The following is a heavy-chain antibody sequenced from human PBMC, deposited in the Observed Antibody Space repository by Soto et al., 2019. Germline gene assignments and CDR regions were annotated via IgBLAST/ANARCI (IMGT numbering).Heavy chain of an antibody. CDR1: GGSISSGISY. D-gene: IGHD3-3*01. CDR3: SRSDAFGDCVNFDWYYYYMDV. CDR2: IYNRGTT. V-gene: IGHV4-39*01. Sequence: SETLSLTCTVSGGSISSGISYWAWIRQPPGKSMEWIGTIYNRGTTYYSPSLRGRLTISIDTSKNQFSLNLNSVTAADTAEKCFSRSDAFGDCVNFDWYYYYMDVWGKGTSVTGSS. J-gene: IGHJ6*03.